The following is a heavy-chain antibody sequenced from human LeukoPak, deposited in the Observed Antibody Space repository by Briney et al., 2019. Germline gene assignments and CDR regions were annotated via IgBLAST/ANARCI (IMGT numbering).Heavy chain of an antibody. Sequence: KASETLSLTCTVSGGSISSYYWSWVRQPPGKGLEWIGYIYYSGSTNYNPSLKSRVTISVDTSKNQFSLKLSSVTAADTAVYYCARDPYGGKGDYYFDYWGQGTLVTVSS. CDR2: IYYSGST. V-gene: IGHV4-59*01. D-gene: IGHD4-23*01. CDR3: ARDPYGGKGDYYFDY. CDR1: GGSISSYY. J-gene: IGHJ4*02.